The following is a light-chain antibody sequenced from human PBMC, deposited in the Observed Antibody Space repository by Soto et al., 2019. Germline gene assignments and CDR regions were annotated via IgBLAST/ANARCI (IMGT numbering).Light chain of an antibody. V-gene: IGLV1-51*01. CDR2: DNG. J-gene: IGLJ3*02. CDR1: RSNIGNNA. CDR3: ETWDSSMSAWV. Sequence: QSVLTQPPSVSAAPGQKVTVSCSGSRSNIGNNAVAWYQHLPGTAPKLLIYDNGKRPSGISDRFSASKSGTSATLAITGLQTGDEADYYCETWDSSMSAWVFGGGTKVTVL.